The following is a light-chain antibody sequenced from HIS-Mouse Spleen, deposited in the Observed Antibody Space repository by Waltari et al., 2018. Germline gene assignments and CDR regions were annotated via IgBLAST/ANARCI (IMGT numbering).Light chain of an antibody. V-gene: IGKV4-1*01. J-gene: IGKJ2*01. CDR2: WAS. Sequence: DIVMTQSPDSLAVSLGERATINRKSSQSVLYSSNNKNYLAWYQQKQGQPPKLLIYWASTRESGVPDRFSGSGSGTDFTLTISSLQAEDVAVYYCQQYYSTPYTFGQGTKLEIK. CDR1: QSVLYSSNNKNY. CDR3: QQYYSTPYT.